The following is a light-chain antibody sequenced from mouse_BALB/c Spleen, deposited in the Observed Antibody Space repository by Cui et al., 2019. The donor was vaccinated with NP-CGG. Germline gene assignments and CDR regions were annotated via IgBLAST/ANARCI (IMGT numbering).Light chain of an antibody. J-gene: IGLJ1*01. Sequence: QAVVTQESALPPSPRETVTLTCRSSTGAVTTSNYSNWVQEKPDHLFTGLIGGTKNRAPGVPARFSGSLIGDKAALTITGTQTEDEAIYFCALWYSNHWVFGGGTRLTVL. CDR2: GTK. CDR3: ALWYSNHWV. V-gene: IGLV1*01. CDR1: TGAVTTSNY.